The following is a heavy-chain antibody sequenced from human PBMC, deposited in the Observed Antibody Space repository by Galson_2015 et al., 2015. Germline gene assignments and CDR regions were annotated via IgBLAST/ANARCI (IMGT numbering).Heavy chain of an antibody. CDR2: ITSTGDTT. V-gene: IGHV3-48*03. Sequence: SLRLSCAASAFAFSIYEMKWIRQAPGKGLEWVSYITSTGDTTYYADSVKGRFTVSRDNAKNSLFLQMNSLRAEDTALYYCAKTPVPAGSTWYMDAWRKGTTFTASS. CDR3: AKTPVPAGSTWYMDA. D-gene: IGHD6-13*01. J-gene: IGHJ6*03. CDR1: AFAFSIYE.